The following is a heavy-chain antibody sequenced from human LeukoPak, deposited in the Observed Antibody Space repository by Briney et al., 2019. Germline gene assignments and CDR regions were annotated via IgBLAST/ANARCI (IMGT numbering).Heavy chain of an antibody. CDR1: GYTFTGYY. D-gene: IGHD2-15*01. J-gene: IGHJ5*02. Sequence: ASVKVSCKASGYTFTGYYMHWVRQAPGQGLEWMGWINTNTGNPTYAQGFTGRFVFSLDTSVSTAYLQISSLKAEDTAVYYCARDDIVVPLGGWFDPWGQGTLVTVSS. CDR3: ARDDIVVPLGGWFDP. V-gene: IGHV7-4-1*02. CDR2: INTNTGNP.